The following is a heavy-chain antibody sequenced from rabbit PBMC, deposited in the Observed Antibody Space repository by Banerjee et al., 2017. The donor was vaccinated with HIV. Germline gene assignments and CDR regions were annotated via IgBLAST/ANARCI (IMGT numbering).Heavy chain of an antibody. Sequence: QSLEESGGDLVKPGASLTLTCTASGFSFSGSHYLCWVRQAPGKGPEWIACIDGIGSGSTYYATWAKGRFTISKTSSTTVTLQMTSLTAADTATYFCARDLVLYDAYGDYVQGTRLDLWGQGTLVTVS. CDR1: GFSFSGSHY. CDR3: ARDLVLYDAYGDYVQGTRLDL. CDR2: IDGIGSGST. D-gene: IGHD2-1*01. V-gene: IGHV1S40*01. J-gene: IGHJ3*01.